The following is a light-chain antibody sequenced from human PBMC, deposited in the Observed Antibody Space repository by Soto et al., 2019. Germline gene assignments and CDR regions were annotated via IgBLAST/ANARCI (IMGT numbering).Light chain of an antibody. J-gene: IGKJ1*01. CDR1: QDVSSY. CDR2: AAS. CDR3: QQYYTYPWT. Sequence: AIRMTQSPSSLSASTGDRVTITCRASQDVSSYLAWYQQKPGEAPKLLIYAASTLQSAVPPRFSGSGSGTDFALTISCLQSEDFATYYCQQYYTYPWTFGQGTKVDIK. V-gene: IGKV1-8*01.